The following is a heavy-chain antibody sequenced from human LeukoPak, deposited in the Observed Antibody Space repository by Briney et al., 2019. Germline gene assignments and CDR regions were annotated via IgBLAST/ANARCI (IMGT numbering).Heavy chain of an antibody. Sequence: ASVKVSCKASGYTFTGYYMHWVRQAPGQGLEWMGWINPNSGGTNYAQEFQGRVTMTRDTSISTAYMELSRLRSDDTAVYYCASGSIAARPSLRGYFDLWGRGTLVTVSS. V-gene: IGHV1-2*02. CDR1: GYTFTGYY. CDR3: ASGSIAARPSLRGYFDL. D-gene: IGHD6-6*01. CDR2: INPNSGGT. J-gene: IGHJ2*01.